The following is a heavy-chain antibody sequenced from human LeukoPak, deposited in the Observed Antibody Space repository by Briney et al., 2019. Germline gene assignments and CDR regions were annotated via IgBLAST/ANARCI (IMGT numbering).Heavy chain of an antibody. V-gene: IGHV3-66*01. CDR1: GFTVSSNY. CDR2: IYSGGST. CDR3: ARSPVEMAHAGFDY. Sequence: GGSLRLSCAASGFTVSSNYMSWVRQAPGKGLEWVSVIYSGGSTYYADSVKGRFTISRDNSKNTLYLQMNSLRAEDTAVYYCARSPVEMAHAGFDYWGQGTLVTVSS. J-gene: IGHJ4*02. D-gene: IGHD5-24*01.